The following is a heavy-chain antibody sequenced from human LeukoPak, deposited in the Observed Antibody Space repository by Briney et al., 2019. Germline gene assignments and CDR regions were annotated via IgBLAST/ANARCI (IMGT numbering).Heavy chain of an antibody. J-gene: IGHJ2*01. D-gene: IGHD6-13*01. CDR2: ISGGGNTI. CDR3: ARDPGSSCPLWYLDL. Sequence: PGGSLRLSCAASGSTFSDHYMTWMRQTPGKGLEWVSYISGGGNTIYYADSVKGRFTISRDNAKNSLYLQMSSLRAEDTAVYYCARDPGSSCPLWYLDLWGRGTLVTVSS. V-gene: IGHV3-11*01. CDR1: GSTFSDHY.